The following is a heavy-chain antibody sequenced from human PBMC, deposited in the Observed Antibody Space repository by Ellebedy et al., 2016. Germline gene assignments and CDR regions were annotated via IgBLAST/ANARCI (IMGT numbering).Heavy chain of an antibody. J-gene: IGHJ4*02. V-gene: IGHV3-23*01. D-gene: IGHD2-2*01. CDR1: GFTFSSYA. Sequence: GESLKISXAASGFTFSSYAMSWVRQAPGKGLEWVSAISGSGGSTYYADSVKGRFTISRDNSKNTLYLQMNSLRTEDTAMYYCARRGIDGVPAADMDYWGQGTLVTVSS. CDR2: ISGSGGST. CDR3: ARRGIDGVPAADMDY.